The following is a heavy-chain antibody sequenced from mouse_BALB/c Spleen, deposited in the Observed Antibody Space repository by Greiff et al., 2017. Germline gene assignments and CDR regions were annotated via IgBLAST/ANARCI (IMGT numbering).Heavy chain of an antibody. V-gene: IGHV2-6-2*01. D-gene: IGHD6-2*01. CDR2: IWSDGST. CDR3: ARHSRKGYYFDY. Sequence: QVQLKESGPDLVAPSQSLSITCTVSGFSLTSYGVHWVRQPPGKGLEWLVVIWSDGSTTYNSALKSRLSISKDNSKSQVFLKMNSLQTDDTAMYYCARHSRKGYYFDYWGQGTTLTVSS. J-gene: IGHJ2*01. CDR1: GFSLTSYG.